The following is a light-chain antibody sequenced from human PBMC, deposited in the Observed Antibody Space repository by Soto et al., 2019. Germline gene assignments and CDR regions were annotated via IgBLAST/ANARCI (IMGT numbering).Light chain of an antibody. V-gene: IGKV1-27*01. J-gene: IGKJ1*01. CDR1: QGISNY. Sequence: DIQMTQSPSSLSASVGDRVTITCRASQGISNYLAWYQQQPGKVPKLLIYVASTLQSGVPSRFSGRGSGTDFPRTIVSLQPEDVATFYCQKYNSAPWTFGQGTKVQIK. CDR3: QKYNSAPWT. CDR2: VAS.